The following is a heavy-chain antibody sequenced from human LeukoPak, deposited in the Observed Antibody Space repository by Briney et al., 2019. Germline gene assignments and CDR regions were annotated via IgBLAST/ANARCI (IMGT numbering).Heavy chain of an antibody. V-gene: IGHV3-23*01. D-gene: IGHD2-2*02. J-gene: IGHJ4*02. CDR3: AKHHCSSTSCYRVFDF. Sequence: GGSLRLSCEAAGFSFRDYPMGWVRRASGKRLEWVSGISAGADVIFYADPVKGRFTISRDNSKNTLYLQMNSLRAEDSAEYYCAKHHCSSTSCYRVFDFWGQGTLVTVSS. CDR2: ISAGADVI. CDR1: GFSFRDYP.